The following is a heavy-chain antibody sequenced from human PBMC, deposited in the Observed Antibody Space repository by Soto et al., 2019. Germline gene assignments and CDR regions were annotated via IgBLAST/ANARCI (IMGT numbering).Heavy chain of an antibody. D-gene: IGHD3-10*01. J-gene: IGHJ6*01. CDR2: ISGSGGST. CDR1: VFTFSSYA. V-gene: IGHV3-23*01. CDR3: AKDRFGSSSFQSGMEV. Sequence: GGSLRLSCASSVFTFSSYAMSWVRHSPGKWLEWVSAISGSGGSTYYADSVKGRFTISRDNSKNTLYLQMNSLRAEDTAVYYCAKDRFGSSSFQSGMEVWGQGTTVSVSS.